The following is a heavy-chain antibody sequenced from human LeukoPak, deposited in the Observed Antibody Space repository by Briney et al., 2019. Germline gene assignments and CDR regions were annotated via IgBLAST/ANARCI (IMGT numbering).Heavy chain of an antibody. D-gene: IGHD2/OR15-2a*01. Sequence: GGSLRLSCTASGFTFSTYWMHWVRQAPGKGLVWVSRVNGDGTSTVYAVSVKGRFTISRDNAKNTLYLQMNSLRAEDTAVYYCARDLSPAHFWGQGTLVTVSS. CDR1: GFTFSTYW. CDR3: ARDLSPAHF. CDR2: VNGDGTST. J-gene: IGHJ4*02. V-gene: IGHV3-74*01.